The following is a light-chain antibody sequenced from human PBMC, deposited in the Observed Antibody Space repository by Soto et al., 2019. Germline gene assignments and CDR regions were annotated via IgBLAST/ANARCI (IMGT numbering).Light chain of an antibody. CDR2: DVS. CDR1: QDIGTK. V-gene: IGKV3-15*01. CDR3: QQYYHWRT. Sequence: EIVMTQSPAILSVSPGETGTLSCRASQDIGTKLAWYQQKPGQAPRLLMYDVSTRARAAPARFSGSGSGSEFTLTISSLRSEDFAIYFCQQYYHWRTFGQGTKVDI. J-gene: IGKJ1*01.